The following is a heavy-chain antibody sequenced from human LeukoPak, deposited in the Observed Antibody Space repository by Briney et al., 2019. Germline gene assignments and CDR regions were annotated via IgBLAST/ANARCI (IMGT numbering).Heavy chain of an antibody. CDR2: ISSSSSTI. V-gene: IGHV3-48*01. D-gene: IGHD3-22*01. J-gene: IGHJ4*02. CDR1: GFTFSSYS. CDR3: ASIGVVVIQDY. Sequence: GGSLRLSCAASGFTFSSYSMDWVRQAPGKGLEWVSYISSSSSTIYYADSVKGRFTISRDNAKNSLYLQMNSLRAEDTAVYYCASIGVVVIQDYWGQGTLVTVSS.